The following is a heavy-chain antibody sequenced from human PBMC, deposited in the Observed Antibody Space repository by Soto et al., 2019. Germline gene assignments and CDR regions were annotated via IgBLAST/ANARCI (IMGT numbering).Heavy chain of an antibody. V-gene: IGHV1-18*01. CDR2: ISAYNGNT. CDR1: GYTFTSYG. CDR3: ARDGYCSSTSCYPTSDFDY. J-gene: IGHJ4*02. Sequence: ASVKVSCKASGYTFTSYGISWVRQAPGQGLEWMGWISAYNGNTNYAQKLQGRVTMTTDTSTSTAYMELRSLRSDDTAVYYCARDGYCSSTSCYPTSDFDYWGQGTLVTVSS. D-gene: IGHD2-2*03.